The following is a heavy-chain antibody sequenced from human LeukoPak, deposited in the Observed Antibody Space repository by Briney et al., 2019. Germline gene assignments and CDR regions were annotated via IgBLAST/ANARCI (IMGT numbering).Heavy chain of an antibody. CDR3: AREGYDFWSGYSRGYGMDV. CDR1: GYTFTGYY. J-gene: IGHJ6*02. V-gene: IGHV1-69*04. CDR2: IIPILGIA. D-gene: IGHD3-3*01. Sequence: SVKVSCKASGYTFTGYYMHWVRQAPGQGLEWMGRIIPILGIANYAQKFQGRVTITADKSTSTAYMELSSLRSEDTAVYYCAREGYDFWSGYSRGYGMDVWGQGTTVTVSS.